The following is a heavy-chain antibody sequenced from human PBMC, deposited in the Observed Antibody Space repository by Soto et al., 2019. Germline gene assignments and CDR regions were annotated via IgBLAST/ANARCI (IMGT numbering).Heavy chain of an antibody. CDR2: ISGSGGST. Sequence: GGSLRLSCAASGFTFSSYAMSWVRQAPGKGLEWVSAISGSGGSTYYADSVKGRFTISRDNSKNTLYLQMNSLRAEDTAVYYWAKENIWSGYKYYFDYWGQGTLVTVSS. CDR3: AKENIWSGYKYYFDY. CDR1: GFTFSSYA. V-gene: IGHV3-23*01. J-gene: IGHJ4*02. D-gene: IGHD3-3*01.